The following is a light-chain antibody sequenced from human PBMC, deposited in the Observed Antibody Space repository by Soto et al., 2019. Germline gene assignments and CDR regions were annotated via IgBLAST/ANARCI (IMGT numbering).Light chain of an antibody. CDR1: QNISSRY. V-gene: IGKV3-20*01. J-gene: IGKJ3*01. CDR3: QHYGSSPFT. Sequence: EIVLTHSPGTLALSPCERATLSVSASQNISSRYLAWYQQKPGQAPRLLVYGASSRATGIPDRFSGSGSGTDLTLTISRVEPEDFAVYYCQHYGSSPFTFGPGTKVD. CDR2: GAS.